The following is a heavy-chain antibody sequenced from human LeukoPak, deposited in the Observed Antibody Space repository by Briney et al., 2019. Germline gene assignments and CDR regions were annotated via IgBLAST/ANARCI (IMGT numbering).Heavy chain of an antibody. CDR2: ISYDGSNK. V-gene: IGHV3-30*04. CDR3: ATSSIAARDPRKNAFDI. D-gene: IGHD6-6*01. CDR1: GFTFSSYA. Sequence: GGSLRLSCAASGFTFSSYAMHWVRQAPGKGLEWVAVISYDGSNKYYADSVKGRFTISRDNSKNTLYLQMNSLRAEDTAVYYCATSSIAARDPRKNAFDIWGQGTMVTVSS. J-gene: IGHJ3*02.